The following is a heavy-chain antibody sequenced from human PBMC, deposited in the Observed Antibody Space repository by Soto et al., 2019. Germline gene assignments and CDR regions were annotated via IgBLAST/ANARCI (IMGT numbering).Heavy chain of an antibody. D-gene: IGHD2-21*01. CDR2: VSPYNGDT. V-gene: IGHV1-18*04. Sequence: GASVKVSCKASGYTFTTYGINRVRQAPGQGLEWMGWVSPYNGDTTYAQKVQGRVTMTTDTSTRPAYLELRSLRSDDTPVYYCASEAGDRDVWCQATTVTFS. CDR1: GYTFTTYG. CDR3: ASEAGDRDV. J-gene: IGHJ6*02.